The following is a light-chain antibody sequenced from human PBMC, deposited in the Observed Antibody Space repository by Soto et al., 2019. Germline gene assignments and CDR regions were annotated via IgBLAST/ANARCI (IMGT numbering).Light chain of an antibody. CDR3: QYDGRSPRT. CDR1: ESVAS. J-gene: IGKJ4*01. V-gene: IGKV3-20*01. Sequence: EIFLTQSPGTLSLSPGEGTTLSCRASESVASLAWYQQKPGQAPRLLIYGASTRATGIPDRFSGSGSGTHFTLTISRLEPEDFAVYYCQYDGRSPRTFGRGTKVDIK. CDR2: GAS.